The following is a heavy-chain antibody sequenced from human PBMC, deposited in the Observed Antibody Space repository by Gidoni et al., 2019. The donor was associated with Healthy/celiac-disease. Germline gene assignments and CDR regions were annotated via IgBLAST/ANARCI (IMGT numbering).Heavy chain of an antibody. CDR3: AKDHGEAAAGTGYYFDY. V-gene: IGHV3-23*01. CDR2: ISGSGGST. D-gene: IGHD6-13*01. Sequence: GGGLVQPGGSLRLSCAASGFTFSSYAMSWVRQAPGKGLEWVSAISGSGGSTYYADSVKGRFTISRDNSKNTLYLQMNSLRAEDTAVYYCAKDHGEAAAGTGYYFDYWGQGTLVTVSS. CDR1: GFTFSSYA. J-gene: IGHJ4*02.